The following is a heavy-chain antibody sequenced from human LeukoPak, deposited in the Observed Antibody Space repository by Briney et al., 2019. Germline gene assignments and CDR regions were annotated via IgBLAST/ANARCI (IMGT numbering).Heavy chain of an antibody. Sequence: GGSLRLSCVASGFTFTSYWMIWVRQVPGKGLVWVSRIKADGSTTHYADSVKGRFTISRDNAKNTLYLQMNSLRAEDTGVYYCTTDYYGSPYYWGQGTLVTVSS. CDR2: IKADGSTT. J-gene: IGHJ4*02. CDR1: GFTFTSYW. D-gene: IGHD3-10*01. CDR3: TTDYYGSPYY. V-gene: IGHV3-74*01.